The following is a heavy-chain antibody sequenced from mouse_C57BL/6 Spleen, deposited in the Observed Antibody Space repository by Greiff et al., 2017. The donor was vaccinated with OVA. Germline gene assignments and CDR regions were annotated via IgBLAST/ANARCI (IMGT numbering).Heavy chain of an antibody. CDR2: IDPSDRYN. CDR3: ARRGFYYYGSSPFAY. CDR1: GYTFTSYW. J-gene: IGHJ3*01. V-gene: IGHV1-50*01. D-gene: IGHD1-1*01. Sequence: QVQLQQPGAELVKPGASVKLSCKASGYTFTSYWMQWVKQRPGQGLEWNGEIDPSDRYNNYKQKLKAKAKLTADTSSSTAYMQLSSLTSEDSAVYYCARRGFYYYGSSPFAYWCQGTLVTVSA.